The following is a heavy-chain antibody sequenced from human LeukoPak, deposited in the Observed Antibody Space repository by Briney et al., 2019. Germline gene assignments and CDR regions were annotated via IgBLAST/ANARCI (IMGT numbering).Heavy chain of an antibody. Sequence: SETLSLTCTVSGGSISSGGYYWSWIRQHPGKGLEWIGYIYYSGSTNYNPSLKSRVTISVDTSKNQFSLKLSSVTAADTAVYYCARSRGVGASHFDYWGQGTLVTVSS. CDR2: IYYSGST. CDR3: ARSRGVGASHFDY. CDR1: GGSISSGGYY. D-gene: IGHD1-26*01. J-gene: IGHJ4*02. V-gene: IGHV4-61*08.